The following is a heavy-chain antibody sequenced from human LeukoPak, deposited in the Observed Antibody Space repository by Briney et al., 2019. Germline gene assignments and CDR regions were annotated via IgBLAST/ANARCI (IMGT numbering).Heavy chain of an antibody. CDR3: ARQIIGLGHTLDI. V-gene: IGHV3-74*01. CDR2: IYSDGTGT. CDR1: GFTFSSYW. Sequence: PGGSLRLSCAPSGFTFSSYWMHGVRQAPGKGLVWVSRIYSDGTGTNYADSVKGRFTISRDNAKNTLYLQMNSLRAEDTAVYYCARQIIGLGHTLDIWGQGTMVAVSS. J-gene: IGHJ3*02. D-gene: IGHD3-16*01.